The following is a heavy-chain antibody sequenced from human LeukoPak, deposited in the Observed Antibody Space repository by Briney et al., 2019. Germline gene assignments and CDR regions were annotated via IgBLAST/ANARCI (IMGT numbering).Heavy chain of an antibody. D-gene: IGHD6-19*01. J-gene: IGHJ4*02. CDR1: GASFSGYC. CDR2: INQSGST. CDR3: ARGRGAVAGYFDH. Sequence: SETLSLTCAVYGASFSGYCWNWIRQSPGKGLEWIGEINQSGSTNYNPSLKSRVTISVDTSKKQFSLRLSSVSGADTAVYYCARGRGAVAGYFDHWGQGTLVTVSS. V-gene: IGHV4-34*01.